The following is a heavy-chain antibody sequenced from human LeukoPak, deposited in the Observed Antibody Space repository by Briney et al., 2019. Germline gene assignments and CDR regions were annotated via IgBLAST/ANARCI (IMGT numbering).Heavy chain of an antibody. CDR2: INPNSGGT. J-gene: IGHJ4*02. V-gene: IGHV1-2*02. CDR1: GYTFTDYY. D-gene: IGHD3-10*01. Sequence: GASVKVSFKASGYTFTDYYMHWVRQAPGQGLEWMVWINPNSGGTNYAQKFQGRVTMTRDTSISTAYMDLSKLRSDDTAVYYCARGPMFFGSATYYRGDDYWGQGTLVTVSS. CDR3: ARGPMFFGSATYYRGDDY.